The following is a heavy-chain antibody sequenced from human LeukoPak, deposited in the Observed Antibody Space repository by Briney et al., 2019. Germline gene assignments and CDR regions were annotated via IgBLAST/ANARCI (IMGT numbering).Heavy chain of an antibody. D-gene: IGHD4-17*01. V-gene: IGHV3-11*05. Sequence: GGSLRLSCAASGFTFSEYYMSWIRQAPGKGLEWVSCINSSSSCTSYADSMKGRFIMWRDNAKNSLYLQMNSLRAEDTAVYYCARDYGDLDYWGKGTLVTVAS. J-gene: IGHJ4*02. CDR3: ARDYGDLDY. CDR2: INSSSSCT. CDR1: GFTFSEYY.